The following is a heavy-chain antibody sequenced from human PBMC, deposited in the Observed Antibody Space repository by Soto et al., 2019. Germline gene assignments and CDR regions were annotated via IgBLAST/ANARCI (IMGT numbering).Heavy chain of an antibody. CDR2: IYYSGST. Sequence: QVQLQESGPGLVKPSETLSLTCTVSGGSISSYYWSWIRQPPGKGLEWIGYIYYSGSTNYNPSLKSRVTISVDTSKNQFSLKLSSVTAADTAVYYCARVGGELVVPAATFDYWGQGTLVTVSS. D-gene: IGHD2-2*01. V-gene: IGHV4-59*01. CDR3: ARVGGELVVPAATFDY. CDR1: GGSISSYY. J-gene: IGHJ4*02.